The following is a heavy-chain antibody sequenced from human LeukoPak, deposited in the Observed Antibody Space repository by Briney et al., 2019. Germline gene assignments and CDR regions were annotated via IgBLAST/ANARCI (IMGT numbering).Heavy chain of an antibody. V-gene: IGHV1-69*01. Sequence: ASVKVSCKASGGTFSSYAISWVRQAPGQGLEWMGGIIPIFGTANYAQKFQGRVTIAADESTSTAYMELSSLRSEDTAVYYCARAIEEQPIVGDYYYYMDVWGKGTTVTVSS. J-gene: IGHJ6*03. CDR1: GGTFSSYA. CDR2: IIPIFGTA. CDR3: ARAIEEQPIVGDYYYYMDV. D-gene: IGHD2-21*01.